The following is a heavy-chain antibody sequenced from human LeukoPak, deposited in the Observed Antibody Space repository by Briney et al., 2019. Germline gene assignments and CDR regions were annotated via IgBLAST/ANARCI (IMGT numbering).Heavy chain of an antibody. CDR1: GYTFTGYY. CDR2: INPNSGGT. J-gene: IGHJ5*02. Sequence: ASVTVSCKASGYTFTGYYMHWVRQAPGQGLEWMGWINPNSGGTNYAQKFQGRVTMTRDTSISTAYMELSRLRSDDTAVYYCARVRIAARRGPYNWFDPWGQGTLVTVSS. CDR3: ARVRIAARRGPYNWFDP. D-gene: IGHD6-6*01. V-gene: IGHV1-2*02.